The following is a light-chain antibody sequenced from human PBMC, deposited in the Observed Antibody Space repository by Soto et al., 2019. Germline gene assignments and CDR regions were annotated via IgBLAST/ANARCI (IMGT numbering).Light chain of an antibody. V-gene: IGKV3-20*01. J-gene: IGKJ1*01. CDR2: GAS. Sequence: EIVLTQSPGTLSLSPGESATLSCRAGQSVSSSYVAWYQQKPGQAPRLLIYGASSRATGIPDRFSGSGSGTDFTLTISRLEPEDFAVYYCQQYGSSPTWTFGQGTKVDIK. CDR3: QQYGSSPTWT. CDR1: QSVSSSY.